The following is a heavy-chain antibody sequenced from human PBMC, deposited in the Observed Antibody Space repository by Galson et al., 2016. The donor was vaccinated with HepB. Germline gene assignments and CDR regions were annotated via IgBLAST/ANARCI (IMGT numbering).Heavy chain of an antibody. Sequence: PALVKPPQTLTLTCTLSEFSLPTSGVGVGWIRQPPGKALEWLAITYWDGDKRYSPSLKSRVTITKDTSKNQVVLTMTKMDPVDTATYYCVHRRYDFWTCAGGMDGWSQGTTVTVSS. D-gene: IGHD3-3*01. CDR2: TYWDGDK. J-gene: IGHJ6*02. V-gene: IGHV2-5*02. CDR3: VHRRYDFWTCAGGMDG. CDR1: EFSLPTSGVG.